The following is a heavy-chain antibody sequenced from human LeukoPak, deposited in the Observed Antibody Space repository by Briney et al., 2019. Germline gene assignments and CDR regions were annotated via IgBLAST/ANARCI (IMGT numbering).Heavy chain of an antibody. CDR1: GGSISSYY. Sequence: PSETLSLTCTVSGGSISSYYWSWIRQPPGKGLEWIGYIYYSGSTNYNPSLKSRVTISVDTSKNQFSLKLSSVTAADTAVYYCARAFTMVRGYYFDYWGQGTLVTVSS. D-gene: IGHD3-10*01. V-gene: IGHV4-59*01. J-gene: IGHJ4*02. CDR3: ARAFTMVRGYYFDY. CDR2: IYYSGST.